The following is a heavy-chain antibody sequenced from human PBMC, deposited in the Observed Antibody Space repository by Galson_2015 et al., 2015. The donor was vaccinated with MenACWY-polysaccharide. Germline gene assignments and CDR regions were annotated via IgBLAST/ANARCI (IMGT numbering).Heavy chain of an antibody. D-gene: IGHD6-19*01. Sequence: SLRLSCAAAGFTFNIHTMHWVRQAPGKGLEWVALISSDGDDKYYADSVKGRFTISRDNHKNMVFLEMNSLRAEDTAVYYCVRDGGGGNGWYWFDLWGQGTRVTASS. CDR2: ISSDGDDK. V-gene: IGHV3-30-3*01. J-gene: IGHJ5*02. CDR1: GFTFNIHT. CDR3: VRDGGGGNGWYWFDL.